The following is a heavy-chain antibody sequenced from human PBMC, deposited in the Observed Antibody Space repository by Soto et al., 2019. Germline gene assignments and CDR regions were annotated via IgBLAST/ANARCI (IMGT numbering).Heavy chain of an antibody. CDR2: ISSSSSTI. CDR3: ARTLGHSSGWYELNWFDP. J-gene: IGHJ5*02. CDR1: GFTFSSYS. V-gene: IGHV3-48*02. Sequence: EVQLVESGGGLEQPGGSLRLSCAASGFTFSSYSMNWVRQAPGKGLEWVSYISSSSSTIYYADSVKGRFTISRDNAKNSLYLKMNSLRDEDTAVYYCARTLGHSSGWYELNWFDPWGQGTLVTVSS. D-gene: IGHD6-19*01.